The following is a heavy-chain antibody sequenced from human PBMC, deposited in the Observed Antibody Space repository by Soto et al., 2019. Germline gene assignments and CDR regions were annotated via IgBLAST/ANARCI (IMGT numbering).Heavy chain of an antibody. V-gene: IGHV4-31*03. D-gene: IGHD3-10*01. CDR1: GGSISSGGYY. CDR3: ARALYYGSGSYPYYYYYYGMDV. Sequence: QVQLQESGPGLVKPSQTLSLTCTVSGGSISSGGYYWSWIRQDPGKGLEWIGYIYYSGSTYYNPSLKSRVTISVDTSKNQFSLKLSSVTAADTAVYYCARALYYGSGSYPYYYYYYGMDVWGQGTTVTVSS. J-gene: IGHJ6*02. CDR2: IYYSGST.